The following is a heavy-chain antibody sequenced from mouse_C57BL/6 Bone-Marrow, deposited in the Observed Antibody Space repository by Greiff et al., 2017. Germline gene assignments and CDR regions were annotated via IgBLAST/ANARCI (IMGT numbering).Heavy chain of an antibody. V-gene: IGHV1-7*01. CDR3: ARLIYYDYDFYYAMDY. Sequence: QVQLKESGAELAKPGASVKLSCKASGYTFTSYWMHWVKQRPGQGLEWIGYINPSSGYTKYNQKFKDKATLTADKSSSTAYMQLSSLTYENSAVYYCARLIYYDYDFYYAMDYWGQGTSVTVSS. CDR1: GYTFTSYW. J-gene: IGHJ4*01. CDR2: INPSSGYT. D-gene: IGHD2-4*01.